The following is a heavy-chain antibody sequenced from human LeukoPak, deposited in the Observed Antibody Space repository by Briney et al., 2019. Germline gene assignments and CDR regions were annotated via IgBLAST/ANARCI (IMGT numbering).Heavy chain of an antibody. J-gene: IGHJ3*02. V-gene: IGHV4-59*01. CDR2: IYYSGST. CDR1: GGSISSYY. D-gene: IGHD3-22*01. Sequence: SETLSLTCTVSGGSISSYYWSWIRQPPGKGLEWIGYIYYSGSTNYNPSLKSRVTISVDTSKNQFSLKLSSVTATDTAVYYCARVDDSSGYYGAFDIWGQGTMVTVSS. CDR3: ARVDDSSGYYGAFDI.